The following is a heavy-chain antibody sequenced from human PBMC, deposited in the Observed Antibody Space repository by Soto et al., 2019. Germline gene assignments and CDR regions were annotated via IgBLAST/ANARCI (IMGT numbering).Heavy chain of an antibody. CDR2: IIPIFGTA. CDR1: GGTFSSYA. V-gene: IGHV1-69*13. Sequence: EASVKVSCKASGGTFSSYAISWVRQAPGQGLEWMGGIIPIFGTANYAQKFQGRVTITADESTSTAYMELSSLRSEDTAVYYCASRIAAAGPFDYWGQGTLVTVSS. J-gene: IGHJ4*02. D-gene: IGHD6-13*01. CDR3: ASRIAAAGPFDY.